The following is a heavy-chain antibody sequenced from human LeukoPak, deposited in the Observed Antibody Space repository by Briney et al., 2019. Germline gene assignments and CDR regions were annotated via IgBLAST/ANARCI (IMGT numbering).Heavy chain of an antibody. CDR3: ARSHYYGMDV. Sequence: SQTLSLTCALSGDSVSSNSASWNWIRQSPSRGLEWLGKTLYRSKWYNDYAVSVKSRITINPDTSKKQFSLQLNSVTPEDTAVYCCARSHYYGMDVWGQGTTVTVAS. CDR1: GDSVSSNSAS. J-gene: IGHJ6*02. CDR2: TLYRSKWYN. V-gene: IGHV6-1*01.